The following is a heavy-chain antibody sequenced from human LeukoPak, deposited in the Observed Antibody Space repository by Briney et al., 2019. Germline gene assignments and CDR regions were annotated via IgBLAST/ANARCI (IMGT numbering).Heavy chain of an antibody. CDR3: ARELPYYYYMDV. V-gene: IGHV3-7*01. CDR1: GFTVSNNY. J-gene: IGHJ6*03. CDR2: LKQDGSEK. Sequence: GSLRLSCAASGFTVSNNYMSWVRQAPGKGLEWVANLKQDGSEKYYVDSVKGRFTISRDNAKNSLYLQLNSPRAEGTAVYYCARELPYYYYMDVWGKGTTVTVS.